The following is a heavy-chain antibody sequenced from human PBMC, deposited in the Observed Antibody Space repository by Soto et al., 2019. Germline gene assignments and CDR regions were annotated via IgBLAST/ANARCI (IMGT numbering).Heavy chain of an antibody. V-gene: IGHV3-74*01. Sequence: GGSLRLSCAASGFTFSSYWMHWGRQAPGKGLVWVSRINSDGSSTSYSDSVKGRFTISRDNAKNTLYLQMNSLRAEDTAVYYCARGFEQYCGGDCYTYNWFDPWGQGTVVTVS. CDR1: GFTFSSYW. J-gene: IGHJ5*02. CDR3: ARGFEQYCGGDCYTYNWFDP. D-gene: IGHD2-21*02. CDR2: INSDGSST.